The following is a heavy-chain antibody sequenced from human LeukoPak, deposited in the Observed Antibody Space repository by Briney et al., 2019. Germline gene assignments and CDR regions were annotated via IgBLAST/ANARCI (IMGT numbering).Heavy chain of an antibody. CDR2: MNPNSGNT. J-gene: IGHJ5*02. CDR1: GYTFTSYD. CDR3: ASHYYDSSGYQP. Sequence: ASVKGSCRASGYTFTSYDINWVRQATGQGLEWMGWMNPNSGNTGYAQKFQGRVTITRNTSISTAYMELSSLRSEDTAVYYCASHYYDSSGYQPWGQGTLVTVSS. V-gene: IGHV1-8*03. D-gene: IGHD3-22*01.